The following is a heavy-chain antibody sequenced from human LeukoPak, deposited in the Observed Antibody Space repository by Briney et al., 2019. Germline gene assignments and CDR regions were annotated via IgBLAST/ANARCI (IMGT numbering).Heavy chain of an antibody. J-gene: IGHJ6*04. V-gene: IGHV4-34*01. Sequence: SETLSLTCAVYGGSFSGYYWSWIRQPPGKGLEWIGEINHSGSTNYNPSLKSRVTISVDTSKNQFSLKLSSVAAADTAVYYCARVSLAVIHYYYYGMDVWGKGTTVTVS. CDR1: GGSFSGYY. CDR3: ARVSLAVIHYYYYGMDV. CDR2: INHSGST. D-gene: IGHD6-19*01.